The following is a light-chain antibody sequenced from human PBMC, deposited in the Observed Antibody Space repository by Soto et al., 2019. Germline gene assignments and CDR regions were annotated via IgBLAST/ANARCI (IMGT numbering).Light chain of an antibody. Sequence: IQLNQSPSSLSASVGDRVTITCRASQGINSFLALYQQKPGKDPKLLIYAASTLQSGVPSRFSGSGSGTDFTLTISSLQPEDFATYYCQQLERYPSTFGGGTKVDIK. CDR3: QQLERYPST. J-gene: IGKJ4*01. CDR1: QGINSF. CDR2: AAS. V-gene: IGKV1-9*01.